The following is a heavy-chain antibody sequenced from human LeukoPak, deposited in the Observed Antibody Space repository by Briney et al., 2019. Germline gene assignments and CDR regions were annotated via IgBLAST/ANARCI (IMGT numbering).Heavy chain of an antibody. J-gene: IGHJ4*02. CDR2: IKEDGSET. V-gene: IGHV3-7*03. D-gene: IGHD3-10*01. Sequence: PGGSLRLSCAASGLIFSNYWMTWVRQAPGKGLEWVANIKEDGSETYYVDSEKGRFTISRDNDKNTLYLQMNSLRAEDTAVYYCEAYGSVWGQGTLVIVSS. CDR1: GLIFSNYW. CDR3: EAYGSV.